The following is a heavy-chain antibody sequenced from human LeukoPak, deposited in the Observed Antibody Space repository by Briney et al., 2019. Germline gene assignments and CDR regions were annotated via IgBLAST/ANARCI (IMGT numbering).Heavy chain of an antibody. CDR3: AKFTMVRPVIGH. J-gene: IGHJ4*02. V-gene: IGHV3-23*01. CDR1: GFTFSSYA. CDR2: ISGSGGST. Sequence: GGSLRLSCAASGFTFSSYAMSWVRQAPGKGLEWVSAISGSGGSTYYADSVKGRFTISRDNSKNTLYLQMNSLRAEDTAVYHCAKFTMVRPVIGHWGQGTLVTVSS. D-gene: IGHD3-10*01.